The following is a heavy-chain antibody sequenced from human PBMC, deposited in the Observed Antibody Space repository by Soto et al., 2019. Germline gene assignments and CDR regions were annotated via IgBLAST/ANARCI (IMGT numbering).Heavy chain of an antibody. D-gene: IGHD4-17*01. Sequence: GASVKVSCKASGYTFTSYDINWVRQATGQGLEFLGLMNPNSGNTGYVQKFQGRFTMSRDTSISTAYMELSSLRSEDTAVYFCARGVKYGAYSRWFDPWGQGTLVTVSS. J-gene: IGHJ5*02. CDR3: ARGVKYGAYSRWFDP. V-gene: IGHV1-8*01. CDR1: GYTFTSYD. CDR2: MNPNSGNT.